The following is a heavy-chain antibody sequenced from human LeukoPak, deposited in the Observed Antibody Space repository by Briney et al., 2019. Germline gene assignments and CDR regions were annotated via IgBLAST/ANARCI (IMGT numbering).Heavy chain of an antibody. CDR3: ARRRITMIVVVPNWFDP. J-gene: IGHJ5*02. CDR1: GVSFSGYY. V-gene: IGHV4-34*01. D-gene: IGHD3-22*01. CDR2: INHSGST. Sequence: PSETLSLTCAVYGVSFSGYYWSWIRQPPGKGLEWIGEINHSGSTNYNPSLKSRVTISVDTSKNQFSLKLSSVTAADTAVYYCARRRITMIVVVPNWFDPWGQGTLVTVSS.